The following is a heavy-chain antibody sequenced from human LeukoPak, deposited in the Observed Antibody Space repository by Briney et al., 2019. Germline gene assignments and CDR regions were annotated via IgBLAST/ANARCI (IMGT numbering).Heavy chain of an antibody. V-gene: IGHV4-34*01. D-gene: IGHD1-14*01. CDR2: INHSGST. J-gene: IGHJ4*02. CDR1: GRSFSGYY. CDR3: ARGKITDY. Sequence: SETLSLTCAVYGRSFSGYYWSWIRQPPGKGLEWIGEINHSGSTNYNPSLKSRVTISVDTSKNQFSLKLSSVTAADTAVYYCARGKITDYWGQGTLVTVSS.